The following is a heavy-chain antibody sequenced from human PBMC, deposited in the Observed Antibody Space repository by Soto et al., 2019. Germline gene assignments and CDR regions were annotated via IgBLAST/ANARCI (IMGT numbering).Heavy chain of an antibody. CDR3: ARAYTGQLPRRGDYDDALDV. D-gene: IGHD4-17*01. CDR1: GFFFNNYD. J-gene: IGHJ6*02. CDR2: IGAADDP. Sequence: GGSLRLSCVGSGFFFNNYDMHWVRQARGKGLEWVSAIGAADDPSYSVSVKGRFIVSRENAQKSLYHQINNLRAADTAVDFCARAYTGQLPRRGDYDDALDVWGRGTTVTVSS. V-gene: IGHV3-13*05.